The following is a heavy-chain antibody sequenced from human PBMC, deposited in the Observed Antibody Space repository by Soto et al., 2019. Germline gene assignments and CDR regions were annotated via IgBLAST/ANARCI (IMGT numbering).Heavy chain of an antibody. V-gene: IGHV4-39*01. Sequence: PSETLSLTCTVSGGSISSGSYYWVWIRQPPGKVLEWIGSIHYSGSTYDRPSLKSRVTMSVDTSNNQFSLRLSSVTAADTALYFCARLLYDSRGYYYFDYWGQGTLVTVSS. D-gene: IGHD3-22*01. J-gene: IGHJ4*02. CDR2: IHYSGST. CDR3: ARLLYDSRGYYYFDY. CDR1: GGSISSGSYY.